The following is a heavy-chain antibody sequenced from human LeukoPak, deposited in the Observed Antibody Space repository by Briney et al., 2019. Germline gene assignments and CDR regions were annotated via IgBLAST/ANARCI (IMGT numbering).Heavy chain of an antibody. CDR2: INPSGGST. CDR3: ARDRVYYDSSGYYRYYFDY. D-gene: IGHD3-22*01. CDR1: GYTFTSYY. J-gene: IGHJ4*02. V-gene: IGHV1-46*01. Sequence: ASVKVSCKASGYTFTSYYMHWVRQAPGQGLEWMGIINPSGGSTSYAQKLQGRVTMTRDTSTSTVYMELSSLRSEDTAVYYCARDRVYYDSSGYYRYYFDYWGQGTLVTVSS.